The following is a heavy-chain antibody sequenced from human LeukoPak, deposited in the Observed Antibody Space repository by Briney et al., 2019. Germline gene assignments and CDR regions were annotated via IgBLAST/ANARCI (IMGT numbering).Heavy chain of an antibody. Sequence: GSLRLSCAACGFTLSSYWTSWVRPAPGEGRGWVSAISGIGQAYYADSVKGRFTIPRDNSKNTLYLQMNSLRHEDTAVYYCAKRWDGVGTTVAPGDYWGQGTLLTVSS. CDR3: AKRWDGVGTTVAPGDY. CDR2: ISGIGQA. D-gene: IGHD1-26*01. J-gene: IGHJ4*02. V-gene: IGHV3-23*01. CDR1: GFTLSSYW.